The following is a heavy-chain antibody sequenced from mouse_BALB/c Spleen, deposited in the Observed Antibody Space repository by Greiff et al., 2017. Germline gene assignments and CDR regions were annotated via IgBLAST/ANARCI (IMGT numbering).Heavy chain of an antibody. CDR1: GYTFTDYN. CDR3: ARGGYSWFAY. Sequence: EVQRVESGPELVKPGASVKISCKASGYTFTDYNMHWVKQSHGKSLEWIGYIYPYNGGTGYNQKFKSKATLTVDNSSSTAYMELRSLTSEDSAVYYCARGGYSWFAYWGQGTLVTVSA. CDR2: IYPYNGGT. J-gene: IGHJ3*01. V-gene: IGHV1S29*02. D-gene: IGHD2-3*01.